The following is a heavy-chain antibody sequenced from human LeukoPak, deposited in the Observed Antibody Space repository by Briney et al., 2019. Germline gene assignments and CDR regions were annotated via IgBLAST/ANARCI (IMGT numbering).Heavy chain of an antibody. CDR1: GASINTKNYY. J-gene: IGHJ6*02. V-gene: IGHV4-39*01. CDR2: IYDSGST. Sequence: SETLSLTCTVSGASINTKNYYWGWIRQPPGKGLEWIGSIYDSGSTYYNPSLKNRATISVDTSKNQFSLRLSSVNDADTAMYYCARYHYYYGMDVWGQGTTVTVSS. CDR3: ARYHYYYGMDV.